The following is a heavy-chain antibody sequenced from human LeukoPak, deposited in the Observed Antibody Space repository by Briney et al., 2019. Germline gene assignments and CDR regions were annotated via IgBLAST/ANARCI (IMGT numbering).Heavy chain of an antibody. V-gene: IGHV1-2*02. J-gene: IGHJ4*02. D-gene: IGHD3-22*01. Sequence: ASVKVSCKASGYTFTGYYMHWVRQAPGQGLEWIGWINPNSGGTNYAQKFQGRVTMTRDTSISTAYMELSRLRSDDTAVYYCARGFGSYYYDSSGYYYVGWGQGTLVTVSS. CDR3: ARGFGSYYYDSSGYYYVG. CDR1: GYTFTGYY. CDR2: INPNSGGT.